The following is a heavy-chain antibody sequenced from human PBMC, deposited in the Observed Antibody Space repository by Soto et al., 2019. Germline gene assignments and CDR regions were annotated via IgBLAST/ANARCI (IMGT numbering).Heavy chain of an antibody. CDR3: ARVGRYCSGGSCYSDWYFDL. V-gene: IGHV3-72*01. Sequence: EVQLVESGGGLVQPGGSLRLSCAASGFTFSDHYMDWVRQAPGKGLEWVGRTRNKVNSYTTEYAASVKGRFTISRDDSKNSLYLQMNSLKTEDTAVYYCARVGRYCSGGSCYSDWYFDLWGRDTLVTVSS. CDR2: TRNKVNSYTT. J-gene: IGHJ2*01. CDR1: GFTFSDHY. D-gene: IGHD2-15*01.